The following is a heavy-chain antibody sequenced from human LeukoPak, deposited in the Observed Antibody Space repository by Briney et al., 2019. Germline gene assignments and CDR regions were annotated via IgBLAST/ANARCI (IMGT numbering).Heavy chain of an antibody. D-gene: IGHD2-15*01. CDR2: INSDGSST. Sequence: GSLRLSCAASGFTFSSYWMHWVRQAPGKGLVWVSRINSDGSSTSYADSVKGRFTISRDNAKNTLYLQMNSLRAEDTAVYYCARALVLSRCSGGSCYPVYWGQGTLVTVSS. V-gene: IGHV3-74*01. CDR3: ARALVLSRCSGGSCYPVY. J-gene: IGHJ4*02. CDR1: GFTFSSYW.